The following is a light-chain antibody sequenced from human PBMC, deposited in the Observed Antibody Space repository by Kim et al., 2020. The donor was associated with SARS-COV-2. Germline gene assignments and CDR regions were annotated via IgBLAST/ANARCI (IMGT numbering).Light chain of an antibody. CDR2: DVS. CDR1: SRDVGGYTY. J-gene: IGLJ1*01. CDR3: SSFTSSSTLV. V-gene: IGLV2-14*03. Sequence: GQSITISCTGTSRDVGGYTYISWYQQHPGKAPKLMIYDVSNRPSGVSNRFSGSKSGNTAYLTISGLQAEDEADYSCSSFTSSSTLVFGTGTKVTVL.